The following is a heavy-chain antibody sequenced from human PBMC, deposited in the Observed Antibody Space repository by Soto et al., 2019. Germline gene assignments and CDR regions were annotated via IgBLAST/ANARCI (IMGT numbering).Heavy chain of an antibody. Sequence: GESLKISCKSSGYSFSGYWIGWVRQMPGKGLEWMGIIYPGDSDTRYSPSFQGQVTISADKSISTAYLQWSSLKASDTAMYYCARQGGYDILTGYYGYWGQGTLVTVSS. CDR1: GYSFSGYW. V-gene: IGHV5-51*01. D-gene: IGHD3-9*01. CDR2: IYPGDSDT. J-gene: IGHJ4*02. CDR3: ARQGGYDILTGYYGY.